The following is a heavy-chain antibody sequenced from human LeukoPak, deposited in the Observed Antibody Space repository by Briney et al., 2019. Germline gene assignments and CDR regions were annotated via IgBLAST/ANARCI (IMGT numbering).Heavy chain of an antibody. CDR2: INPNSGGT. V-gene: IGHV1-2*04. J-gene: IGHJ6*02. Sequence: GASVKVSCKASGYTFTSYGISWVRQAPGQGLEWMGWINPNSGGTNYAQKFQGWVTMTRDTSISTAYMELSRLRSDDTAVYYCARDAVGRGYCSGGTCFPDYYGMDVWGQGTTVTVSS. D-gene: IGHD2-15*01. CDR1: GYTFTSYG. CDR3: ARDAVGRGYCSGGTCFPDYYGMDV.